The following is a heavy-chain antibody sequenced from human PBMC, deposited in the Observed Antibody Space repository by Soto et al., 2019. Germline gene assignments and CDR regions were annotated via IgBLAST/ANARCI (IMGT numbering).Heavy chain of an antibody. D-gene: IGHD3-22*01. J-gene: IGHJ4*02. Sequence: GGSLRLSCAASGFTFSSYAMHWVRQAPGKGLEWVAVISYDGSNKYYADSVKGRFTISRDNSKNTLYLQMNSLRAEDTAVYYCARGGYYYDSSGYYYLDYWGQGTLVTVSS. V-gene: IGHV3-30-3*01. CDR2: ISYDGSNK. CDR1: GFTFSSYA. CDR3: ARGGYYYDSSGYYYLDY.